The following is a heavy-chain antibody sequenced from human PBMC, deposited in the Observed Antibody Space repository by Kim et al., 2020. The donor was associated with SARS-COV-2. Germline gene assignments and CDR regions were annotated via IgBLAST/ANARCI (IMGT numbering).Heavy chain of an antibody. D-gene: IGHD4-4*01. CDR3: ARDQGNSYIFDY. CDR1: GFTFSSYG. J-gene: IGHJ4*02. V-gene: IGHV3-33*01. Sequence: GGSLRLSCAASGFTFSSYGMHWVRQAPGKGLEWVAVIWYDGSNKYYADSVKGRFTISRDNSKNTLYLQMNSLRAEDTAVYYCARDQGNSYIFDYWGQGTLVTVSS. CDR2: IWYDGSNK.